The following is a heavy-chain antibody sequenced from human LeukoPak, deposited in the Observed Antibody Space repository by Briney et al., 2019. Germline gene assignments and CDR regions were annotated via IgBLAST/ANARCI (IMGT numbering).Heavy chain of an antibody. V-gene: IGHV3-23*01. CDR1: GFTFSSYA. D-gene: IGHD2-2*01. CDR2: ISGSGGST. CDR3: AKDDGSTSCFDY. J-gene: IGHJ4*02. Sequence: PGGSLRLSCAASGFTFSSYAMSWVRQAPGKGLEWVSAISGSGGSTYYADSVKGRFTISRDNSKNTLYLQMNSLSAEDTAVYYCAKDDGSTSCFDYWGQGTLVTVSS.